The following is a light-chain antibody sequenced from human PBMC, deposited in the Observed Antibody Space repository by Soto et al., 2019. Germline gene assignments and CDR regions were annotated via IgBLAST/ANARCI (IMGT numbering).Light chain of an antibody. V-gene: IGLV2-14*01. CDR2: EVS. CDR3: SSYTVTNTIV. J-gene: IGLJ3*02. Sequence: QSALTQPASVSGSPGQSITISCTGTSSDVGANDYVSWYQQNPGNAPKLIMYEVSHRPSGVSSRFSASKSGNTASLTISGLQTEDEADYYCSSYTVTNTIVFGGGTKLTVL. CDR1: SSDVGANDY.